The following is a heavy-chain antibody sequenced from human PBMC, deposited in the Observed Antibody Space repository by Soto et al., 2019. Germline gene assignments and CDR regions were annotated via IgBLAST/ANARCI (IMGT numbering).Heavy chain of an antibody. CDR2: ISGDNINS. CDR1: GFTFSDYG. J-gene: IGHJ6*02. D-gene: IGHD6-13*01. V-gene: IGHV1-18*01. Sequence: ASVKVSCKASGFTFSDYGLSWVRQAPGQPLEWMGWISGDNINSKYSQKFQGRLTMTTDTSTATASMELRSLTSDDTAVYYGGREGQQLAQEKYYQFNGMDVWGQGTTVTVSS. CDR3: GREGQQLAQEKYYQFNGMDV.